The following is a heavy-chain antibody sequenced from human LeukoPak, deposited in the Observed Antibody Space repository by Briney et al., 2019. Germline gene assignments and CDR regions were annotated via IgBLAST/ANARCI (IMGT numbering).Heavy chain of an antibody. CDR2: INSDGSST. V-gene: IGHV3-74*01. Sequence: GGSLRLSCAASGFTFSSYWMRWVRQAPGKGLVWVSRINSDGSSTSYADSVKGRFTISRDNAKNTLYLQMNSLRAEDTAVYYCARRVYSGKSLDYWGQGSLVTVSS. J-gene: IGHJ4*02. CDR3: ARRVYSGKSLDY. CDR1: GFTFSSYW. D-gene: IGHD5-12*01.